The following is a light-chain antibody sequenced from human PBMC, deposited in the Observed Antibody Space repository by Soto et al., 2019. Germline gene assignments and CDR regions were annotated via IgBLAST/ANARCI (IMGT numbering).Light chain of an antibody. CDR2: AAS. Sequence: DIQMTQSPSYLSASVGDRLTITCRASQVITNDLGWYQKKPGKAPKRLIYAASTLQSGVPSRFRGSGYGTEFTITISSLQPEDVATYYCLQLNTYPWTFGHGTKVDI. CDR1: QVITND. J-gene: IGKJ1*01. CDR3: LQLNTYPWT. V-gene: IGKV1-17*01.